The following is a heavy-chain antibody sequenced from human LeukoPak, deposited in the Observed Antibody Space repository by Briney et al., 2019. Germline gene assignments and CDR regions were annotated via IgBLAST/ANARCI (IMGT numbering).Heavy chain of an antibody. CDR3: AREGGPHDVFYYYYYMDV. V-gene: IGHV1-46*01. CDR1: GYTFTSYY. J-gene: IGHJ6*03. D-gene: IGHD1-1*01. CDR2: INPSGGST. Sequence: GASVKVSCKASGYTFTSYYMHWVRQAPGQGLEWMGIINPSGGSTSYAQKFQGRVTMTRDTSTSTVYMELSSLRSEDTAVYYCAREGGPHDVFYYYYYMDVWGKGTTVTVSS.